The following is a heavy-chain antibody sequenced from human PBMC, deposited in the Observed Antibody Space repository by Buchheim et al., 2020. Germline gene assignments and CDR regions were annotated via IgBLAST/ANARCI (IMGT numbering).Heavy chain of an antibody. CDR1: EFTFSSYG. V-gene: IGHV3-30*18. CDR2: ISYDGSNK. CDR3: AKARGGVYDPLDY. D-gene: IGHD2-8*01. Sequence: QVQLVESGGGVVQPGRSLRLSCAASEFTFSSYGMHWVRQAPGKGLEWVAVISYDGSNKYYADSVKGRFTISRDNSKNTLYLQMNSLRAEDTAVYYCAKARGGVYDPLDYWGQGTL. J-gene: IGHJ4*02.